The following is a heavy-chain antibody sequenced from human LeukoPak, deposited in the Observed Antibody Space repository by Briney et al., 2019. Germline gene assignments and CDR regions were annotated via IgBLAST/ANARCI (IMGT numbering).Heavy chain of an antibody. V-gene: IGHV1-46*01. D-gene: IGHD2-2*01. Sequence: HWASVKVSCKASGYTFTSYYMHWVRQAPGRGLDWMGIINPSGGSTSYAQKFQGRVTMTRDMSTSTVYMELSSLRSEDTAVYYCARDRIVVVPAAEKFDYWGQGTLVTVSS. CDR3: ARDRIVVVPAAEKFDY. J-gene: IGHJ4*02. CDR1: GYTFTSYY. CDR2: INPSGGST.